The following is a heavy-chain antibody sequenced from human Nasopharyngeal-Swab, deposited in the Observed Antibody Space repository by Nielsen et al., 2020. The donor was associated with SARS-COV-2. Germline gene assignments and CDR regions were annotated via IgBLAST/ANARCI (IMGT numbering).Heavy chain of an antibody. J-gene: IGHJ4*02. D-gene: IGHD5-12*01. CDR2: ISSSSSYI. V-gene: IGHV3-21*01. Sequence: GGSLRLPCAASGFTFSSYSMNWVRQAPGKGLEWVSSISSSSSYIYYADSVKGRFTISRDNAKNSLYLQMNSLRAEDTAVYYCARVTGYSGYGCYDYWGQGTLVTVSS. CDR3: ARVTGYSGYGCYDY. CDR1: GFTFSSYS.